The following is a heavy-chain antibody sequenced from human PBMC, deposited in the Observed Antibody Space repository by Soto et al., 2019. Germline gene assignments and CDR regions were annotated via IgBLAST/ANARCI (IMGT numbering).Heavy chain of an antibody. Sequence: QVQLVQSGAEVKKPGSSVKVSCKASGGTFSSYAISWVRQAPGQGLEWMGGIIPIFGTANYAQKFQGRVTITADESTSTAYMELSSLRSEDTAVYYCARVRGRTGTHYYYYYYGMDVWGQGTTVTVSS. D-gene: IGHD6-25*01. CDR2: IIPIFGTA. J-gene: IGHJ6*02. CDR3: ARVRGRTGTHYYYYYYGMDV. CDR1: GGTFSSYA. V-gene: IGHV1-69*12.